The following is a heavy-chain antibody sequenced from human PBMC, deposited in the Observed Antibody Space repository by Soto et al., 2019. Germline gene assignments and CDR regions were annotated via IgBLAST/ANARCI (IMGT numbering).Heavy chain of an antibody. J-gene: IGHJ4*01. D-gene: IGHD3-10*01. Sequence: SETLSLTCTVSGDSLSSASFYWGWIRQPPGKGLEWIGTVYYVGSTYYNPSLKSRVTISVDTSKDQFSLKLRSVTAADTAVYYCARVRGSGSYAAYYFDSWGQGTLVTVSS. CDR1: GDSLSSASFY. V-gene: IGHV4-39*07. CDR2: VYYVGST. CDR3: ARVRGSGSYAAYYFDS.